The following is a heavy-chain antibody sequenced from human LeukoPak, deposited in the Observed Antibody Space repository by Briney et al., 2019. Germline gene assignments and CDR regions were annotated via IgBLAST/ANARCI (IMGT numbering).Heavy chain of an antibody. V-gene: IGHV4-34*01. CDR3: ARSSYGDYWDY. CDR2: INHSGST. D-gene: IGHD4-17*01. CDR1: GGSFSGYY. Sequence: SETLSLTCAVYGGSFSGYYWSWIRQPPGKGLEWLGEINHSGSTNYNPSLKSRVTISVDTSKNQFSLKLSSVTAADTAVYYCARSSYGDYWDYWGQGTLVTVSS. J-gene: IGHJ4*02.